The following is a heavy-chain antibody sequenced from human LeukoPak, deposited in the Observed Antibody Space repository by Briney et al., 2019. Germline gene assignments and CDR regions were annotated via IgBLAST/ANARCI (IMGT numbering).Heavy chain of an antibody. D-gene: IGHD2-2*01. J-gene: IGHJ4*02. Sequence: SETLSLTCTVSGGSVSSGSYYWSWIRQPPGKGLEWIGYIYYSGSTNYNPSLKSRVTISVDTSKNQLSLKLSSVTAADTAVYYCARDRVVAVPAAMRRGYYFDYWGQGTLVTVSS. CDR3: ARDRVVAVPAAMRRGYYFDY. V-gene: IGHV4-61*01. CDR1: GGSVSSGSYY. CDR2: IYYSGST.